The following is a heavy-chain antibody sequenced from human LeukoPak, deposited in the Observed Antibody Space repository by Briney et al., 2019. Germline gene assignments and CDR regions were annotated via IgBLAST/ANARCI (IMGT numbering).Heavy chain of an antibody. J-gene: IGHJ4*02. Sequence: GGSLRLSCAASGFTFSSYSMNWVRQAPGKGLEWVSIAFSDGRTFYADSVKGRFTISRDSSKNTVLPQMNSLRAEDTAVYYCARGDFDYWGQGTLVTVSS. CDR3: ARGDFDY. V-gene: IGHV3-53*01. CDR1: GFTFSSYS. CDR2: AFSDGRT.